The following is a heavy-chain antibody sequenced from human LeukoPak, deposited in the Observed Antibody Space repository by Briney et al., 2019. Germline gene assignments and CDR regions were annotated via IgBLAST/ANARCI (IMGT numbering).Heavy chain of an antibody. J-gene: IGHJ3*02. Sequence: ASVKVSCKASEYIFTGYYMHWVRQAPGQGLEWMGRINPNNGATNYAQKFQGRVTITGDTSINTAYMELSSLRSDDTAVYYCARVRGGWLQFDAFDIWGQGTMVTVSS. CDR2: INPNNGAT. V-gene: IGHV1-2*06. CDR3: ARVRGGWLQFDAFDI. D-gene: IGHD5-24*01. CDR1: EYIFTGYY.